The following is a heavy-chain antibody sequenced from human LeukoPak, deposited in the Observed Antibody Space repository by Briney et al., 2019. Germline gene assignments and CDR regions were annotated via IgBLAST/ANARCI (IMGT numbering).Heavy chain of an antibody. J-gene: IGHJ4*02. V-gene: IGHV1-8*02. Sequence: ASVKVSCKASGGTFSSYAISWVRQAPGQGLEWMGWMNTNSGHTAYAQKFQGRVTMTAITSISTAYLELSSLGSEDTGVYYCARNFQGLGYWGQGTLVTVSS. D-gene: IGHD2-21*01. CDR1: GGTFSSYA. CDR3: ARNFQGLGY. CDR2: MNTNSGHT.